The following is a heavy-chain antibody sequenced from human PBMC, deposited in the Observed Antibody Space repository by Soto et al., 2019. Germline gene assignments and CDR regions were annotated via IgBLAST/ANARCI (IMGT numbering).Heavy chain of an antibody. CDR2: IYYSGST. D-gene: IGHD5-12*01. Sequence: TLCRTYTGAGGSSRTGAYCGSCIRQPPGKGLEWIGYIYYSGSTYYNPSLKSRVTISVETSKNKFSLKLSSVTAADTAVYYCARVFRGYSGFRLAVSRSTPSRSSRLDYRSRATLVT. J-gene: IGHJ4*02. V-gene: IGHV4-30-4*01. CDR3: ARVFRGYSGFRLAVSRSTPSRSSRLDY. CDR1: GGSSRTGAYC.